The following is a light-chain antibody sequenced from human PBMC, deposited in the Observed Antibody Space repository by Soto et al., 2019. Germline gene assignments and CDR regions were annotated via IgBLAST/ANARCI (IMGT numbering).Light chain of an antibody. V-gene: IGLV6-57*04. CDR1: SGSIASNY. CDR2: EDN. CDR3: QSYDSSNRV. Sequence: NFMLTQPHSVSESPGKTVTISCTRSSGSIASNYVQWYQQRLGSAPTTVIHEDNQRPSGVPDRFSGSIDSSSNSASLTISGLKSEDEADYYCQSYDSSNRVFGGGTKLTVL. J-gene: IGLJ3*02.